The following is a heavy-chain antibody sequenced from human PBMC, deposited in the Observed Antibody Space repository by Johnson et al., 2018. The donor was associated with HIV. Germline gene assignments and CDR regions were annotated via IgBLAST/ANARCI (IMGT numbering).Heavy chain of an antibody. CDR1: GFTFSSYA. D-gene: IGHD5-24*01. V-gene: IGHV3-72*01. J-gene: IGHJ3*02. CDR3: ARVGDGYNQWDDAFDI. Sequence: VQLVESGGGVVQPGRSLRLSCAASGFTFSSYAMHWVRQAPGKGLEWVGRSRDKTNSYTTEYAASVKGRFTISRDDSKNSLYLQMSSLQTEDTAVYYCARVGDGYNQWDDAFDIWGQGTMVTVSS. CDR2: SRDKTNSYTT.